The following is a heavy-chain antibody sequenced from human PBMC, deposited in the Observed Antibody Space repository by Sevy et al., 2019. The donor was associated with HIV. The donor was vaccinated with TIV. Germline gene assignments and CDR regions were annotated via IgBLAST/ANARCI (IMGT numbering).Heavy chain of an antibody. CDR2: ISAYNGNT. D-gene: IGHD3-22*01. V-gene: IGHV1-18*01. Sequence: ASVKVSCKASGYTFTSYGISWVRQAPGQGLEWMGWISAYNGNTNYAQKLQGGVTMTTDTSTSTAYMELGSLRSDDTAVYYCARDVTWRGYYDSSGYYRGYYYYGMDVWGQGTTVTV. CDR1: GYTFTSYG. J-gene: IGHJ6*02. CDR3: ARDVTWRGYYDSSGYYRGYYYYGMDV.